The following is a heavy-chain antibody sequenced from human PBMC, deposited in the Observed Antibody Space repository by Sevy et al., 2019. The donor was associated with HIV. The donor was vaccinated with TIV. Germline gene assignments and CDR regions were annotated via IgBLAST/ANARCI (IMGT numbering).Heavy chain of an antibody. CDR1: GFTFSNYG. Sequence: GGSLRLSCAASGFTFSNYGMHWVRQAPGKGLEWVAVVSYDGTTKYYAESVRGRFTTSRDNSKNMLYLQMNSLVAEATAVVYCSTRSKSTDSAFDIWGQGTMVTVSS. D-gene: IGHD3-22*01. CDR2: VSYDGTTK. V-gene: IGHV3-30*03. J-gene: IGHJ3*02. CDR3: STRSKSTDSAFDI.